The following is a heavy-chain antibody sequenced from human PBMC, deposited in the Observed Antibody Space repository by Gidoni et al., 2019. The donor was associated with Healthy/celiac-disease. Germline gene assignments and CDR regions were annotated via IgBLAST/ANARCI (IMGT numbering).Heavy chain of an antibody. CDR1: GGSISSYY. CDR2: IYTSGST. Sequence: QVQLQESGPGLVKPSETLSLTCTVSGGSISSYYWSWIRQPAGKGLEWIGRIYTSGSTNYNPSLKSRVTMSVDTSKNQFSLKLSSVTAADTAVYYCARDSNWNDEDWFDPWGQGTLVTVSS. CDR3: ARDSNWNDEDWFDP. J-gene: IGHJ5*02. V-gene: IGHV4-4*07. D-gene: IGHD1-20*01.